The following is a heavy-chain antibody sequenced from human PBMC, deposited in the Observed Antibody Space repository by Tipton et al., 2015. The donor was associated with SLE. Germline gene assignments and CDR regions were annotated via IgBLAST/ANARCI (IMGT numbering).Heavy chain of an antibody. CDR1: GFSFSGYW. J-gene: IGHJ6*02. V-gene: IGHV3-7*01. CDR3: ARDIGRVYDFWSGNYGMDV. Sequence: GSLRLSCAASGFSFSGYWMSWVRQAPGEGLEWGAKIRQDGNEKYHVDSVKGRFTISRDNTKNSLFLQMNSLRAEDTAVYYCARDIGRVYDFWSGNYGMDVWGQGTTVTVSS. CDR2: IRQDGNEK. D-gene: IGHD3-3*01.